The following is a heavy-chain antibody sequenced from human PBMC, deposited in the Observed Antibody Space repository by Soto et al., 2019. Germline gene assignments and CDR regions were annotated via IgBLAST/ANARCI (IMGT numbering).Heavy chain of an antibody. V-gene: IGHV1-18*01. Sequence: QVQLVQSGSEVKKPGASVKVSCRSSGYSFSNSDITWVRQAPGQGLEWMGWISTYNGNTYSAQKLQGRVTMTGDASTCTAYMELGSLRTDDTAIYYCARGGYGYDLTDWGQGTLVTVSS. CDR2: ISTYNGNT. CDR3: ARGGYGYDLTD. D-gene: IGHD5-12*01. J-gene: IGHJ4*02. CDR1: GYSFSNSD.